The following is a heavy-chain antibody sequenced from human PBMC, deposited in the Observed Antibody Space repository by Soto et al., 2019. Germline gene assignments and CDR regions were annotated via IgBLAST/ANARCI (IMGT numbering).Heavy chain of an antibody. J-gene: IGHJ6*02. V-gene: IGHV3-21*01. CDR3: ARGGVGATLNGMDV. Sequence: PGGSLRLSCAASGFTFSSYSMNWVRQAPGKGLEWVSSISSSSSYIYYADSVKGRFTISRDNAKNSLYLQMNSLRAEGTAVYYCARGGVGATLNGMDVWGQGTTVTVSS. D-gene: IGHD1-26*01. CDR2: ISSSSSYI. CDR1: GFTFSSYS.